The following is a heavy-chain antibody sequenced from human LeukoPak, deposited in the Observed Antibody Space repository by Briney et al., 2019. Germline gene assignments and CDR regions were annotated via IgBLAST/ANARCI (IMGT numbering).Heavy chain of an antibody. V-gene: IGHV4-39*07. CDR1: GGSISSSRSY. J-gene: IGHJ5*02. D-gene: IGHD4-11*01. CDR2: IYYNGDT. CDR3: SREGYSCPNWFDT. Sequence: SETLSLTCSVSGGSISSSRSYWGWIRQTPGKGLEWVGSIYYNGDTYYSPSFKSRVSMSVDMAKNQISLILTSVTAADTAVYYCSREGYSCPNWFDTWGQGTLVTVSS.